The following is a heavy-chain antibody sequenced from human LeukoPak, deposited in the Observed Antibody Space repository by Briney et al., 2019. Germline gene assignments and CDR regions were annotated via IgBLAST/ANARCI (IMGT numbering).Heavy chain of an antibody. D-gene: IGHD2-2*01. V-gene: IGHV1-69*13. CDR2: IIPIFCTA. Sequence: ASVKVSCKASVGTFSSYAISWVRQAPGQGLEWMGGIIPIFCTANYAQKFQGRVTITADESTSTAYMELSSLRSEDTAVYYCARYCSSTSCYGDWFDPWGQGTLVTVSS. CDR1: VGTFSSYA. J-gene: IGHJ5*02. CDR3: ARYCSSTSCYGDWFDP.